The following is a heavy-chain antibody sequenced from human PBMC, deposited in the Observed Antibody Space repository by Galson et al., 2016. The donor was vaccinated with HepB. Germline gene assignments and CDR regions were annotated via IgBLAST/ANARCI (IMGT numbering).Heavy chain of an antibody. CDR1: GFPFSGWD. Sequence: SLRLSCAASGFPFSGWDFHWVRQAPGTGLDWVAVISKTGDTTFYGDSVTGRFTISRDNSKNTVDLQIHSLRSEDAAVYFCAGDFKLGAPDYMDVWGKGTTVTVS. D-gene: IGHD1-26*01. V-gene: IGHV3-30-3*01. CDR3: AGDFKLGAPDYMDV. J-gene: IGHJ6*03. CDR2: ISKTGDTT.